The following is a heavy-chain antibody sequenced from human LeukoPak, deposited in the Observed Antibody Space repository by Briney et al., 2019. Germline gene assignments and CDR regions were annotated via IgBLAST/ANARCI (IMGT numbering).Heavy chain of an antibody. CDR2: ISGSGGST. V-gene: IGHV3-23*01. CDR1: GFTFTIYS. J-gene: IGHJ5*02. Sequence: GGSLRLSCAASGFTFTIYSMNWVRQAPGKGLEWVSAISGSGGSTYYADSVKGRFTISRDNSKNTLYLQMNSLRAEDTAVYYCAKGVVPAAAGWFDPWGQGTLVTVSS. D-gene: IGHD2-2*01. CDR3: AKGVVPAAAGWFDP.